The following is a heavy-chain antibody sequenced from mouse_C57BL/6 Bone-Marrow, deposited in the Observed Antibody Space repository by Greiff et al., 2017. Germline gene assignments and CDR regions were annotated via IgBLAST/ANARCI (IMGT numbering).Heavy chain of an antibody. D-gene: IGHD2-5*01. CDR3: AREGYSNYEMDY. CDR2: IDPSDSYT. Sequence: QVQLQQSGAELVMPGASVKLSCKASGYTFTSYWMHWVKQRPGQGLEWIGEIDPSDSYTTYNQKFKGKSTLTVDKSSSTAYMQLSSLTSEDSAVYYCAREGYSNYEMDYWGQGTSVTVSS. CDR1: GYTFTSYW. J-gene: IGHJ4*01. V-gene: IGHV1-69*01.